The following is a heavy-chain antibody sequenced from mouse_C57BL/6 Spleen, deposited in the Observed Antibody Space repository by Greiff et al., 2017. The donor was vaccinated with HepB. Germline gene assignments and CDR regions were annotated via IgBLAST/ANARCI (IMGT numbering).Heavy chain of an antibody. CDR1: ASPFPSSG. Sequence: QVQLQQPGAELVKPGPPGKLSCKPSASPFPSSGRPWVKQRPGRGLEWIGRIDPNSGGTKYNEKFKSKATLTVDKPSSTAYMQLSSLTSEDSAVYYCARSEGLRLYFDVWGTGTTVTVSS. CDR2: IDPNSGGT. CDR3: ARSEGLRLYFDV. V-gene: IGHV1-72*01. D-gene: IGHD2-4*01. J-gene: IGHJ1*03.